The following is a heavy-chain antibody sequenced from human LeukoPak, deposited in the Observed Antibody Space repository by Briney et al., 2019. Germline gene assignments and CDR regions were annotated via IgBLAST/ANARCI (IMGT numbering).Heavy chain of an antibody. CDR1: GFTFTDSA. CDR3: ARGNDYDFWSGSHMDV. D-gene: IGHD3-3*01. V-gene: IGHV3-21*01. CDR2: INNIATHS. Sequence: GGSLRLSCAGSGFTFTDSAINWVRQAPGKGLEWVSSINNIATHSYYAASVKGRFSISRDDAKNSLYLQMNSLRAEDTAVYYCARGNDYDFWSGSHMDVWGKGTTVTVSS. J-gene: IGHJ6*03.